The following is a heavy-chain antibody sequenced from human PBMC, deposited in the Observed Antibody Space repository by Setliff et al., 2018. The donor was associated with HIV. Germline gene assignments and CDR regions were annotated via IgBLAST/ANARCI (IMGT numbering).Heavy chain of an antibody. Sequence: ASVKVSCKASGYTFTSYGITWVRQAPGQGLEWMGWISSYNGNTDYAQKLQGRVTMTTHTSTTTAYMELRSLRSDDTAVYYCARGLYSRSSRGAFDIWGQGTMVTVSS. CDR2: ISSYNGNT. J-gene: IGHJ3*02. CDR1: GYTFTSYG. CDR3: ARGLYSRSSRGAFDI. V-gene: IGHV1-18*01. D-gene: IGHD6-6*01.